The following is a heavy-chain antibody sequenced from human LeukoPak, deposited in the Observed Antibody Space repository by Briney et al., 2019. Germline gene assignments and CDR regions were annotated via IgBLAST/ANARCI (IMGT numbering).Heavy chain of an antibody. CDR1: GFTFSSYG. D-gene: IGHD3-10*01. CDR3: ARARKSGGITMIRGVKDRGWFDP. J-gene: IGHJ5*02. V-gene: IGHV3-30*03. CDR2: ISYDGSNK. Sequence: GGSLRLSCAASGFTFSSYGMHWVRQAPGKGLEWVAVISYDGSNKYYADSVKGRFTISRDNSKNTLYLQMNSLRTEDTAVYYCARARKSGGITMIRGVKDRGWFDPWGQGTLVTVSS.